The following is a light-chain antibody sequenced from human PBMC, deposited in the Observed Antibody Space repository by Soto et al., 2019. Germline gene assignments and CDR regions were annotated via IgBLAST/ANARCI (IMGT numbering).Light chain of an antibody. Sequence: DIVMTQSPDSLAVSLGERATINCKSSQSVLYSSNNKNYLAWYQQKPGQSPKLLIYWASTRKSGVPDRFSGSGSGTDFTLTISSLQAEDVAVYYCQQYYGTPYTFGQGTKLEIK. CDR3: QQYYGTPYT. J-gene: IGKJ2*01. V-gene: IGKV4-1*01. CDR1: QSVLYSSNNKNY. CDR2: WAS.